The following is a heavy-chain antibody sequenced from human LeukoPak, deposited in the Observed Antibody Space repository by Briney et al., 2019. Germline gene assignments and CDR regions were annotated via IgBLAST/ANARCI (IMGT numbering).Heavy chain of an antibody. D-gene: IGHD3-22*01. J-gene: IGHJ3*02. CDR1: GFTFSRYW. CDR3: ANYYDSSGYYALDM. CDR2: INEDGSEK. V-gene: IGHV3-7*01. Sequence: GGSLRLSCAASGFTFSRYWMSWVRQAPGKGLEWVANINEDGSEKSYVDSVKGRFTISRDNAKNSLYLEMNSLTAEDTAVYYCANYYDSSGYYALDMWGQGTMVTVSP.